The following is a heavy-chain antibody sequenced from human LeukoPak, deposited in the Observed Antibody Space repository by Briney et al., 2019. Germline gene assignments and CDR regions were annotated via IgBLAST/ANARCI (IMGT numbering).Heavy chain of an antibody. CDR1: GYTFTSYG. V-gene: IGHV1-18*01. CDR3: ASNNWNDAL. D-gene: IGHD1-1*01. CDR2: ISAYNGNT. J-gene: IGHJ4*02. Sequence: ASVKVSCKASGYTFTSYGISWVRQAPGQGLEWMGWISAYNGNTNYAQKFQGRVTMTRDTSTSTVYMELSSLRSEDTAVYYCASNNWNDALWGQGTLVTVSS.